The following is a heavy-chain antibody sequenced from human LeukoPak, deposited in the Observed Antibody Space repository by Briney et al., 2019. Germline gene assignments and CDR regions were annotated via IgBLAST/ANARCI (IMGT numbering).Heavy chain of an antibody. CDR3: ARGGLHYDSSGYYCFDY. D-gene: IGHD3-22*01. CDR2: ISSSSSHI. Sequence: GGSLRLSCAASGFTFSSYSMNWVRQAPGKGLEWVSSISSSSSHIYYAASVEGRFTISRDNAKNSLYLQMNSLRAEDTAVYYCARGGLHYDSSGYYCFDYWGQGTLVTVSS. J-gene: IGHJ4*02. CDR1: GFTFSSYS. V-gene: IGHV3-21*01.